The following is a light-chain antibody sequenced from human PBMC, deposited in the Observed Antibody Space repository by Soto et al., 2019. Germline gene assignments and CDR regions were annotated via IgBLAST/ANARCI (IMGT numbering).Light chain of an antibody. Sequence: QSVLTQPPSASGSPGQSVTISCTGTSNDVGGYNYVSWYQQYPGKAPKLRIYKVSKRPSGVPDRFSGSKSGNTASLTVSGLQAEDEADYYCSSYAGSNNMVFGGGTQLTVL. CDR3: SSYAGSNNMV. CDR1: SNDVGGYNY. V-gene: IGLV2-8*01. J-gene: IGLJ3*02. CDR2: KVS.